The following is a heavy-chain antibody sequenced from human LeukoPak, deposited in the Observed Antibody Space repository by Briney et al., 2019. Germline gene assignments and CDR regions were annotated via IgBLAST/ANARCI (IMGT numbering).Heavy chain of an antibody. CDR1: GYTFTSYG. CDR2: ISAYNGNT. J-gene: IGHJ6*02. V-gene: IGHV1-18*01. Sequence: ASVKVSCKASGYTFTSYGISWVRQAPGQGLEWMGWISAYNGNTNYAQKLQGRVTMTTDTSTSTAYMEPRSLGSDDTAVYYCAGLTYYYDSSGYPDYYYYGMDVWGQGTTVTVSS. CDR3: AGLTYYYDSSGYPDYYYYGMDV. D-gene: IGHD3-22*01.